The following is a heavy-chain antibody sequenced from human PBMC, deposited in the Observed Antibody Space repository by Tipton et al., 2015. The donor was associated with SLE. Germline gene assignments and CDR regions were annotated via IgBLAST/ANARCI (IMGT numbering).Heavy chain of an antibody. CDR3: ARKIAARRGWFDP. V-gene: IGHV4-31*03. D-gene: IGHD6-6*01. Sequence: TLSLTCTVSGGSISSGGYYWSWIRQHPGKGLEWIGYIYYSGSTYYNPSLKSRVTISVDTSKNQFSLKLSSVTAADTAVYYCARKIAARRGWFDPWGQGTLVTVSS. CDR2: IYYSGST. J-gene: IGHJ5*02. CDR1: GGSISSGGYY.